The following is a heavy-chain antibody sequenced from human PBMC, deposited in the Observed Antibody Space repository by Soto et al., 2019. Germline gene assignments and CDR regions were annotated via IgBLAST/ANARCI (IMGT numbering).Heavy chain of an antibody. Sequence: QVQLVESGGGLVKPGGSLRLSCAASGFTLSDYYMTWIRQAPGKGLEWVSDISISGTTIHYADSVRGRFTISRDNAKNQLRVQINTLRVEDAAVYYCSSYGGDGYYNYWGQGTLVTVS. V-gene: IGHV3-11*01. CDR2: ISISGTTI. CDR1: GFTLSDYY. D-gene: IGHD3-22*01. J-gene: IGHJ4*02. CDR3: SSYGGDGYYNY.